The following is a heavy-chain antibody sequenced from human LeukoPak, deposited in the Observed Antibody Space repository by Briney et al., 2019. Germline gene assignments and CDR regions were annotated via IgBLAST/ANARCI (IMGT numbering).Heavy chain of an antibody. V-gene: IGHV3-23*01. Sequence: GGSLRLSCAASGFTFRNYAMAWVRQAPGKGLEWVSGISGSGSSTYYADSVKGRFTISRDNSKNTLYLQMNSLRAEDTAVYYCAKDRNGYYGSGTPFDYWGQGTLVTVSS. CDR1: GFTFRNYA. J-gene: IGHJ4*02. CDR3: AKDRNGYYGSGTPFDY. D-gene: IGHD3-10*01. CDR2: ISGSGSST.